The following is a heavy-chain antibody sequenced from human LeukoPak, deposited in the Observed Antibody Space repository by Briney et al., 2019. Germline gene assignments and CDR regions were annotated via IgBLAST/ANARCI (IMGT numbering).Heavy chain of an antibody. CDR1: GFIFSSYW. Sequence: PGGSLRLSCAASGFIFSSYWMSWVRQAPGKGLEWVSYISSSGSTIYYADSVKGRFTISRDNAKNSLYLQMNSLRAEDTAVYYCASRGGVIVPTVDYWGQGTLVTVSS. CDR3: ASRGGVIVPTVDY. CDR2: ISSSGSTI. D-gene: IGHD3-16*02. V-gene: IGHV3-48*03. J-gene: IGHJ4*02.